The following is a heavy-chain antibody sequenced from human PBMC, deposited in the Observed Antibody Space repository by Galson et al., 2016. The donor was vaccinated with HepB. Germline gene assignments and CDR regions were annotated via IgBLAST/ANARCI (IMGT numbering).Heavy chain of an antibody. CDR2: INPNRGTT. D-gene: IGHD1-26*01. V-gene: IGHV1-2*02. CDR3: AGFVDYYEAVY. J-gene: IGHJ4*02. CDR1: GNIFTGYY. Sequence: SVKVSCKASGNIFTGYYIHWVRQAPGQGLEWMGWINPNRGTTNYAQKFQGRVTMTRDTSISTAYMELNGVRFDDTAVYYCAGFVDYYEAVYWGQGTLVTVSS.